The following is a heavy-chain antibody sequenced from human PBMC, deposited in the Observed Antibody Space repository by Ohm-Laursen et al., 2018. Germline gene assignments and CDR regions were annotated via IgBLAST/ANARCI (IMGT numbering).Heavy chain of an antibody. CDR2: TYYRTKWYN. CDR1: GDSVSSNSAA. V-gene: IGHV6-1*01. J-gene: IGHJ6*02. Sequence: QTLSLTCAISGDSVSSNSAAWNWLRQSPSRGLEWLGRTYYRTKWYNEYAKSRITIKPDTSKNQFSLQLNSVTPEDTAVYYCARDQGTSSYYYGLDVWGQGSTVTVSS. D-gene: IGHD6-6*01. CDR3: ARDQGTSSYYYGLDV.